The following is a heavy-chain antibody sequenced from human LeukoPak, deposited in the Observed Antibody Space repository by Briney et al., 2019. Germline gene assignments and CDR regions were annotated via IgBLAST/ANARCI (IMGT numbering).Heavy chain of an antibody. V-gene: IGHV4-59*12. J-gene: IGHJ4*02. CDR1: GGSISSYY. CDR3: AREGRGVVPAKLFDY. CDR2: IYYSGST. Sequence: PSETLSLTCTVSGGSISSYYWSWIRQPPGKGLEWIGYIYYSGSTNYNPSLKSRVTISVDTSKNQFSLKLSSVTAADTAVYYCAREGRGVVPAKLFDYWGQGTLVTVSS. D-gene: IGHD2-2*01.